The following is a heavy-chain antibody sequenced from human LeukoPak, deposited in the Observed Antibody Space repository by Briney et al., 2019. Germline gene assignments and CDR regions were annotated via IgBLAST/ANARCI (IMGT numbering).Heavy chain of an antibody. Sequence: SETLSLTCTVSGGSISSSSYYWGWIRQPPGKGLEWIGTIYYTGSTYYNPSLKSRVTISVDTCKNQCSLKVTSVTAADTAVYYCARRRGWYPVDYWGQGTLVTVSS. V-gene: IGHV4-39*01. CDR1: GGSISSSSYY. CDR2: IYYTGST. J-gene: IGHJ4*02. D-gene: IGHD6-19*01. CDR3: ARRRGWYPVDY.